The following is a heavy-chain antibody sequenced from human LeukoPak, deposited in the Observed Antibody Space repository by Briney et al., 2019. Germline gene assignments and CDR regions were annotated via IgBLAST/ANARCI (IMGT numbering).Heavy chain of an antibody. D-gene: IGHD1-26*01. CDR3: ARAYSETYGLGYYYMDV. CDR1: GFTFSTYT. Sequence: GGSLRLSCAASGFTFSTYTLNWVRQAPGKGLEWVSSISSDSDIYYADSVRGRFTISRDNAKNSLYLQMNSLRAEDTAVYYCARAYSETYGLGYYYMDVWGKGTTVTISS. CDR2: ISSDSDI. V-gene: IGHV3-21*01. J-gene: IGHJ6*03.